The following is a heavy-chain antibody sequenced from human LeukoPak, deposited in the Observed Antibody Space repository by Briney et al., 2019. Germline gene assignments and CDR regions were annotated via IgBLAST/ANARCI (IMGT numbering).Heavy chain of an antibody. J-gene: IGHJ1*01. Sequence: GRSLRLSCAASGITFSSYAMHWVRQAPGKGLEWVAVISYDGSNKYYADSVKGRFTISRDNSKNTLYLQMNSLRAEDTAVYYCARVMGYSSGWYGGYFQHWGQGTLVTVSS. V-gene: IGHV3-30-3*01. CDR3: ARVMGYSSGWYGGYFQH. CDR2: ISYDGSNK. D-gene: IGHD6-19*01. CDR1: GITFSSYA.